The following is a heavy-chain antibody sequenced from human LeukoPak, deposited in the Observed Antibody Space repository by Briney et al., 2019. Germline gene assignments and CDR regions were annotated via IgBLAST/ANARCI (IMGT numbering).Heavy chain of an antibody. J-gene: IGHJ4*02. CDR3: ARGQQQLVDAFDY. V-gene: IGHV3-30-3*01. Sequence: PGGSLRLSCAASGFTFSSYAMPWVRQAPGKGLEWVAVISYDGSNKYYADSVKGRFTISRDNSKNTLYLQMNSLRAEDTAVYYCARGQQQLVDAFDYWGRGPLVTVS. CDR1: GFTFSSYA. CDR2: ISYDGSNK. D-gene: IGHD6-13*01.